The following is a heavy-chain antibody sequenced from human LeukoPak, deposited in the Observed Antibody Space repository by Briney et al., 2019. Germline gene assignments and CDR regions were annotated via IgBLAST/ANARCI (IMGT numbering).Heavy chain of an antibody. V-gene: IGHV1-8*01. CDR1: GYTFTSYD. D-gene: IGHD5-12*01. Sequence: GASVKVSCKASGYTFTSYDINWVRQATGQGLEWMGWMNPNSGNTGYAQKFQGRATMTRNTSISTAYMELSSLRSEDTAVYYCARRMTLYSKIDYWGQGTLVTVSS. J-gene: IGHJ4*02. CDR3: ARRMTLYSKIDY. CDR2: MNPNSGNT.